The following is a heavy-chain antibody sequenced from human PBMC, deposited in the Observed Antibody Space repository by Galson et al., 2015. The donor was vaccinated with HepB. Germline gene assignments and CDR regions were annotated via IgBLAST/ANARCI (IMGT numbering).Heavy chain of an antibody. CDR3: ARCGGGLHYYYYMDV. CDR2: INWNGGST. J-gene: IGHJ6*03. Sequence: SLRPSCAASGFTFDDYGMSWVRQAPGKGLEWVSGINWNGGSTGYADSVKGRFTISRDNAKNSLYLQMNSLRAEDTALYHCARCGGGLHYYYYMDVWGKGTTVTVSS. CDR1: GFTFDDYG. V-gene: IGHV3-20*01. D-gene: IGHD4-11*01.